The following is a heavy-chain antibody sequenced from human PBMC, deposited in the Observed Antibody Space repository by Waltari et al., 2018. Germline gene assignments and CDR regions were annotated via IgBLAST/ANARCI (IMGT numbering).Heavy chain of an antibody. D-gene: IGHD6-13*01. CDR1: GASTGVYY. CDR2: VYSNGEN. V-gene: IGHV4-59*01. J-gene: IGHJ4*02. Sequence: VQLQESGPGLVKTSGTLSLTCSVTGASTGVYYWSWLRQSPGTGLEWIGYVYSNGENTYTPALKGRVTISQDTSKRQFSLTLNSVTAADTAVYYCATDVLAAADVTFFDHWGQGIRVSVSS. CDR3: ATDVLAAADVTFFDH.